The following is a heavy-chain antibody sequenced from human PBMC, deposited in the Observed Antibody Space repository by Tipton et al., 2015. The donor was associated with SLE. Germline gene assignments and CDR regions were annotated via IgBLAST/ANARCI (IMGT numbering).Heavy chain of an antibody. V-gene: IGHV4-4*08. Sequence: TLSLTCTVSGGSISSYYWSWIRQPPGKGLEWIGYIYSIGSTNYNPSLKSRVTISVDTSKNQFSLKLSSVTAADTAVYYCAREPKLYYYDSSGYPRVAFDYWGQGTLVTVSS. D-gene: IGHD3-22*01. CDR1: GGSISSYY. CDR3: AREPKLYYYDSSGYPRVAFDY. CDR2: IYSIGST. J-gene: IGHJ4*02.